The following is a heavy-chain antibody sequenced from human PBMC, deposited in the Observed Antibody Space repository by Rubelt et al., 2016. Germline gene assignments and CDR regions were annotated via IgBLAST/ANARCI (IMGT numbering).Heavy chain of an antibody. CDR1: GFTFSDYW. D-gene: IGHD4-23*01. V-gene: IGHV3-7*01. CDR3: ARDVRWSWHFDL. J-gene: IGHJ2*01. Sequence: EVQLVESGGGLVQPGGSLRLSCAASGFTFSDYWMSWVRQAPGKGLEWVANIKQDGSEKYYVDSVKGRFTISRDNAKNSLYLQMNSLRAEDTAVYYCARDVRWSWHFDLWGRGTLVTVSS. CDR2: IKQDGSEK.